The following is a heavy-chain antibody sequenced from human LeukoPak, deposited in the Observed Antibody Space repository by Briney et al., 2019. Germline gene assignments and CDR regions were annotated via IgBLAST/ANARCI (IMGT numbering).Heavy chain of an antibody. J-gene: IGHJ4*02. CDR1: GGSISGYY. V-gene: IGHV4-59*08. Sequence: SETLSLTCTVSGGSISGYYWSWIRQPPGKGLQFIGYIYYSGSTNYNPSLESRVTISVDTSKNQFSLKLRSVTAADTAVYYCARLSKDTVVLPAAMAHYFDYWGQGTLVTVS. D-gene: IGHD2-2*01. CDR3: ARLSKDTVVLPAAMAHYFDY. CDR2: IYYSGST.